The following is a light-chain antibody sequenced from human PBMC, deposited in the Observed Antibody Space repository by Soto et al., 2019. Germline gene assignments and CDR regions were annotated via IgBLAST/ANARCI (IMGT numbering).Light chain of an antibody. CDR3: QTWDTGARVV. J-gene: IGLJ2*01. CDR1: SGHSSYA. V-gene: IGLV4-69*01. Sequence: QSVLNQSPSASASLGASVKLTCTLSSGHSSYAIAWHQQQPEKGPRYLMKLSSDGSHSKGDGIPDRFSGSSSGAERYLTISSLQSEDEADYYCQTWDTGARVVFGGGTKVTVL. CDR2: LSSDGSH.